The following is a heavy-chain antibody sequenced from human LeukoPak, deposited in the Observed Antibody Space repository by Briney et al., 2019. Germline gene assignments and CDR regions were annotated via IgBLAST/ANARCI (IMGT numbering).Heavy chain of an antibody. Sequence: GRSLRLSCAASGFTFSSYGMHRVRQAPGKGLEWVAVIWYDGSNKYYADSVKGRFTISRDNSKNTLYLQMNSLRAEDTAVYYCARDSSGWYSENNWFDPWGQGTLVTVSS. CDR1: GFTFSSYG. J-gene: IGHJ5*02. D-gene: IGHD6-19*01. CDR2: IWYDGSNK. CDR3: ARDSSGWYSENNWFDP. V-gene: IGHV3-33*01.